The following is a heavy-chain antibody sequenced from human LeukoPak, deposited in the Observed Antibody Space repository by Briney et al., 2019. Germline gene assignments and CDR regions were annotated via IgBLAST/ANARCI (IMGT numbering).Heavy chain of an antibody. J-gene: IGHJ4*02. V-gene: IGHV1-2*02. Sequence: ASVKVSCKASGYTFTGYYMHWVRQAPGQGLEWMGWINPNSGGTNYAQKFQGRVTMSRDTSISTAYMELSRLRSDDTAVYYCAGSLGYCTSNVCYLKYWGQGTLVTVSS. CDR3: AGSLGYCTSNVCYLKY. D-gene: IGHD2-8*01. CDR2: INPNSGGT. CDR1: GYTFTGYY.